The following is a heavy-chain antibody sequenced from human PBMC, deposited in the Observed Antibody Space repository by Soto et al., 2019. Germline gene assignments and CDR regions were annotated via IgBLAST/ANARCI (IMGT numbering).Heavy chain of an antibody. Sequence: QVQLVQSGAEVKKPGSSVKVSCKASGGTFSSYAISWVRQAPGQGLEWMGGIIPIFGTANYAHKFQGRVTITADESTSTAYMELSSLRSEDTAVYYCAREEVVVVPAAMGYYYYGMDVWGQGTTVTVSS. CDR2: IIPIFGTA. J-gene: IGHJ6*02. V-gene: IGHV1-69*01. CDR3: AREEVVVVPAAMGYYYYGMDV. CDR1: GGTFSSYA. D-gene: IGHD2-2*01.